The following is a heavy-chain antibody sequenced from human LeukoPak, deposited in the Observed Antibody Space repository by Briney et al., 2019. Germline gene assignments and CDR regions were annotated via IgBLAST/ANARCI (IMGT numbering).Heavy chain of an antibody. CDR3: ASTDSSGPRDSVWYFDL. CDR2: IKQDGSEK. Sequence: GGSLRLSCAASGFTFSSYWMSWVRQAPGKGLEWVANIKQDGSEKYYVDSVKGRFTISRDNAKNSLYLQMNSLKASDTAMYYCASTDSSGPRDSVWYFDLWGRGTLVTVSS. V-gene: IGHV3-7*05. CDR1: GFTFSSYW. D-gene: IGHD3-22*01. J-gene: IGHJ2*01.